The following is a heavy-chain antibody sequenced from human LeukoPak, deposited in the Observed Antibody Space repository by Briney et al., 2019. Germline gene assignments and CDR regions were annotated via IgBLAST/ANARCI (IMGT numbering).Heavy chain of an antibody. CDR3: ASSGWNYYFDY. CDR2: IYSGGST. CDR1: GFTVSSNY. V-gene: IGHV3-53*01. J-gene: IGHJ4*02. D-gene: IGHD6-19*01. Sequence: GGSLRLSCAASGFTVSSNYMSWVRQAPGKGLEWVSVIYSGGSTYYADSVKGRFTISRDNSKNTLYLQMNSLRAGDTAVYYCASSGWNYYFDYWGQGTLVTVSS.